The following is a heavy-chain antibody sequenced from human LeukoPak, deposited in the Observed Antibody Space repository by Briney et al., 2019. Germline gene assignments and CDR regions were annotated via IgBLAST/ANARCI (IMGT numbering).Heavy chain of an antibody. J-gene: IGHJ6*03. CDR2: IYTSGST. Sequence: SQTLSLTYTVSGGSISSGSYYWSWIRQPAGKGLEWIGRIYTSGSTNYNPSLKSRVTISVDTSKNQFSLKLSSVTAADTAVYYCARGTMAPYYYYYMDVWGKGTTVTVSS. CDR1: GGSISSGSYY. V-gene: IGHV4-61*02. CDR3: ARGTMAPYYYYYMDV. D-gene: IGHD3-10*01.